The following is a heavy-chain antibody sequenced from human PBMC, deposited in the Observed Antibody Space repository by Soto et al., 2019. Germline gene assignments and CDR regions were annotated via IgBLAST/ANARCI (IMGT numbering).Heavy chain of an antibody. CDR2: INHSGST. J-gene: IGHJ4*02. Sequence: LETLSLTCAVYGGSFSGYYWSWIRQPPGKGLEWIGEINHSGSTNYSPSLKSRVTISVDTSKNQFSLKLSSVTAADTAVYYCAREGQAGTSSFDYWGQGTLVTVSS. CDR1: GGSFSGYY. V-gene: IGHV4-34*01. D-gene: IGHD6-13*01. CDR3: AREGQAGTSSFDY.